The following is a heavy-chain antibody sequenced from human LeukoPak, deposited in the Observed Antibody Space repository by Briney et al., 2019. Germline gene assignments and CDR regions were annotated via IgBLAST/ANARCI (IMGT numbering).Heavy chain of an antibody. J-gene: IGHJ4*02. D-gene: IGHD6-13*01. CDR1: GFTFSSYA. V-gene: IGHV3-23*01. Sequence: PWGSLRLSCVASGFTFSSYAMSWVRQAPGKGLERVSAINASGSPTYYADSVKGRFSISRDNSRSTLNLQMNSLRAEDTAVYYCARDRAVGTPADGHEFDYWGQGTLVTVSS. CDR3: ARDRAVGTPADGHEFDY. CDR2: INASGSPT.